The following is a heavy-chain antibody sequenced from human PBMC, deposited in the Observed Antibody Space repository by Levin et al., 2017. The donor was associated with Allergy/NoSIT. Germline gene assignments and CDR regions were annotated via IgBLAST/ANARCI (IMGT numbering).Heavy chain of an antibody. CDR2: ISSSSSTI. J-gene: IGHJ6*02. D-gene: IGHD2-15*01. Sequence: GGSLRLSCAASGFTFSRHSMNWVRQAPGKGLEWVSYISSSSSTIYYADSVKGRFTISRDNAKNSLYLQMNSLRAEDTAVYYWAGAYCSGGSCLETVYYYYYGMDVWGQGTTVTVSS. CDR3: AGAYCSGGSCLETVYYYYYGMDV. CDR1: GFTFSRHS. V-gene: IGHV3-48*01.